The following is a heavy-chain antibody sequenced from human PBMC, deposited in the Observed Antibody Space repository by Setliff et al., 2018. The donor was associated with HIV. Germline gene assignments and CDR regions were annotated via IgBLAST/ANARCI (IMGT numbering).Heavy chain of an antibody. CDR2: INYSGST. D-gene: IGHD4-17*01. CDR3: ASFFVTTVTNQDY. V-gene: IGHV4-34*01. CDR1: VGSLRSYY. J-gene: IGHJ4*02. Sequence: PSETLSLTCGVYVGSLRSYYWSWIRQSPGKGLEWIGEINYSGSTNYNPSLKSRVTISIDTSKNQFSLKLTSVTAADTAMYYCASFFVTTVTNQDYWGQGTPVTVSS.